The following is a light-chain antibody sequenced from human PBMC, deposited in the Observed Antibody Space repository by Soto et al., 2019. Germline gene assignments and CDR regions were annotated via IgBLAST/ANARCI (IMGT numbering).Light chain of an antibody. J-gene: IGKJ1*01. Sequence: DIQMTQSPSSLSASVGDSVTITCRASQSIGSHLNWYQQKPGNAPKLLMDTASRVQSWVPSRFSGSGSGTDFTLTISSLHPEDFATYYCQQSYNSRTFGQGTKVDIK. CDR2: TAS. CDR3: QQSYNSRT. V-gene: IGKV1-39*01. CDR1: QSIGSH.